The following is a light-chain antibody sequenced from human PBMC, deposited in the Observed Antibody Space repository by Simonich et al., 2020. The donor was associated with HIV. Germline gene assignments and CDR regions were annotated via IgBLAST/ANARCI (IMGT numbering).Light chain of an antibody. CDR1: QSVRSN. J-gene: IGKJ4*01. CDR2: GAS. V-gene: IGKV3-15*01. CDR3: QQYNNWPALT. Sequence: EIVMTQSPATLSVSPGERATLSCRASQSVRSNLVVYQQKPGQAPRLLICGASTRATGIPARFSGSGSGTEFTLTISSMQSEDFAVYYCQQYNNWPALTFGGGTKVEIK.